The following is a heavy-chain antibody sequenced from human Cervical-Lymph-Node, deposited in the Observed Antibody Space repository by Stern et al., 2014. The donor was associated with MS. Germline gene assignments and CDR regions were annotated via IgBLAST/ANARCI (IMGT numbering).Heavy chain of an antibody. CDR2: MNPRSGTS. CDR1: GYTFTSYD. J-gene: IGHJ4*02. CDR3: ARGDGRLLEDPLDY. D-gene: IGHD2-21*01. V-gene: IGHV1-8*01. Sequence: QVQLVESGAEVRKPGASVKVACKASGYTFTSYDIPWVRQATGQGLEWMGWMNPRSGTSGSTQRLQGRVAMTRNISMSIAYMELSDLRLDDTDIYYCARGDGRLLEDPLDYWGQGVMVTVSS.